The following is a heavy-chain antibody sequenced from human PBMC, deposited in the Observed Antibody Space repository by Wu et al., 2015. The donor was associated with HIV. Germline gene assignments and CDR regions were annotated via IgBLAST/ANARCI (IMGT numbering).Heavy chain of an antibody. D-gene: IGHD2-2*01. J-gene: IGHJ6*03. CDR2: IIPIFGTA. CDR1: GGTFSSYA. Sequence: QVQLVQSGAEVKKPGSSVKVSCKASGGTFSSYAISWVRQAPGQGLGWMGGIIPIFGTANYAQKFQGRVTITADESTSTAYMELSSLRSEDTAVYYCARGRPVVVPAAGYYYYYYMDVWGKGTTVTVSS. V-gene: IGHV1-69*01. CDR3: ARGRPVVVPAAGYYYYYYMDV.